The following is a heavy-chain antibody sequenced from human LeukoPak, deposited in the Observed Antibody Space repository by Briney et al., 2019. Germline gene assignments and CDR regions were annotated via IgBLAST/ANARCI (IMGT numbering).Heavy chain of an antibody. CDR2: IYNSGNN. Sequence: SETLSLTCTVSGGSISSDYWQWIRQPPGKGLEWVGYIYNSGNNHYNSSLKSRVTISIDTSKNQFSLKLASVTAADTAVYYCATRGYWGQGTLVAVSS. D-gene: IGHD3-10*01. CDR3: ATRGY. CDR1: GGSISSDY. V-gene: IGHV4-59*08. J-gene: IGHJ4*02.